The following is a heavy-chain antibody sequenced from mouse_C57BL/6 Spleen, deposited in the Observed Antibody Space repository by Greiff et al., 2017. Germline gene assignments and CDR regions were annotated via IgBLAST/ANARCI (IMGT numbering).Heavy chain of an antibody. Sequence: QVQLQQSGPELVKPGASVKISCKASGYAFSSSWMNWVKQRPGKGLEWIGRIYPGDGDTNYNGKFKGKATLTADKSSSTAYMQLSSLTSEDSAVYFCAREGDYDYDASDYWGQGTTLTVSS. CDR3: AREGDYDYDASDY. D-gene: IGHD2-4*01. J-gene: IGHJ2*01. CDR1: GYAFSSSW. V-gene: IGHV1-82*01. CDR2: IYPGDGDT.